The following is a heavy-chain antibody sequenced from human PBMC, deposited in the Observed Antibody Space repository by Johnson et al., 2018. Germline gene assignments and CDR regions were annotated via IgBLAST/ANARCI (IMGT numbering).Heavy chain of an antibody. J-gene: IGHJ6*02. V-gene: IGHV3-23*04. CDR1: GFTFTSYA. CDR2: ISGSGGST. CDR3: AKGSYYYDSSGYPTNYGMDV. Sequence: EVQLVESGGGLVQPGGSLRLSCAASGFTFTSYAMSWVRQAPGKGLEWVSAISGSGGSTYYADSVKGRFTISRDNSKNTLYLQMNSLRAEDTAVYYCAKGSYYYDSSGYPTNYGMDVWGQGTTVTVSS. D-gene: IGHD3-22*01.